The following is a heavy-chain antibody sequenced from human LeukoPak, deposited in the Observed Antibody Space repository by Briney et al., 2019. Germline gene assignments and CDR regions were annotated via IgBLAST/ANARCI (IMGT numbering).Heavy chain of an antibody. D-gene: IGHD2-8*01. CDR1: GYTFTSYG. CDR2: TSAYNGNT. CDR3: ARLYAPTGYFDY. V-gene: IGHV1-18*01. J-gene: IGHJ4*02. Sequence: GASVKVSRKASGYTFTSYGISWVRQAPGQGLEWMGWTSAYNGNTNYAQKLQGRVTMTTDTSTSTAYMELRSLRTDDTAVYYCARLYAPTGYFDYWGQGTLVTVSS.